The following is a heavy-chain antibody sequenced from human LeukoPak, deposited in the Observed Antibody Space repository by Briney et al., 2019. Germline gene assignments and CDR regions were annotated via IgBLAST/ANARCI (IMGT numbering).Heavy chain of an antibody. V-gene: IGHV3-53*01. CDR3: ARKDSGWYDC. J-gene: IGHJ5*01. CDR1: GFTVSNTY. CDR2: IYSGGST. Sequence: PGGSLRLSCAASGFTVSNTYMSWVRQAPGKGLEWVSVIYSGGSTYYADSVKGRLTISRDNSKNTLYLQMDSLRAEDTAMYYCARKDSGWYDCWGQGTLVTVSS. D-gene: IGHD2-15*01.